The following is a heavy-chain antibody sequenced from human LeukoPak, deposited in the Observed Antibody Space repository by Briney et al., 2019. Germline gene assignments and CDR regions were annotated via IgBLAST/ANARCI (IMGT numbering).Heavy chain of an antibody. D-gene: IGHD5-18*01. CDR1: GFTFSNYA. Sequence: GGSLRLSCAASGFTFSNYAMHWVRQAPGKGLEWVAVISYDGSNKYYADSVKGRFTISRDNSKNTLYLQMNSLRAEDTAVYYCARTVDTAMVTIDYWGQGTLVTVSS. V-gene: IGHV3-30*19. J-gene: IGHJ4*02. CDR3: ARTVDTAMVTIDY. CDR2: ISYDGSNK.